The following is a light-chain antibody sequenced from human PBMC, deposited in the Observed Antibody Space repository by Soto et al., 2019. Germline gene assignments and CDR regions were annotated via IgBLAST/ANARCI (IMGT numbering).Light chain of an antibody. CDR1: SSDVGGYRY. V-gene: IGLV2-14*01. CDR3: NSQRSSGTRV. J-gene: IGLJ1*01. Sequence: QSALTQPASVSGSPGQSITISCTGTSSDVGGYRYVSWYQQHPGKAPKLMIYEVSNRPSGVSNRFSGSKSGYTASLTISGLQAEDEADYYCNSQRSSGTRVFGTGTKVTVL. CDR2: EVS.